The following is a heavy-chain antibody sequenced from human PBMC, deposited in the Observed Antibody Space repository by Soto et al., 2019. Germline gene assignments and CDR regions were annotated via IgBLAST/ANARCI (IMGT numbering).Heavy chain of an antibody. Sequence: ASVQVSCKASGYTFTGYYMHWVRQAPGQGLEWMGWINPNSGGTNYAQKFQGWVTMTRDTSISTAYMELSRLRSDDTAVYYCARDARIAAAGNYYYYGMDVWGQGTTVTVSS. J-gene: IGHJ6*02. CDR3: ARDARIAAAGNYYYYGMDV. V-gene: IGHV1-2*04. CDR2: INPNSGGT. D-gene: IGHD6-13*01. CDR1: GYTFTGYY.